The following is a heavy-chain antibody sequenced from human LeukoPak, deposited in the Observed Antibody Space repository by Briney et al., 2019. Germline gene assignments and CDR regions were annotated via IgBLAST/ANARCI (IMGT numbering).Heavy chain of an antibody. Sequence: SETLSLTCAVSNGPISSYYWSWIRQPAGKGLEWIGRIHASGSTNYTPSLKSRVTISVDTPKNQFSLKLSSETAAETAIHFCARGDRAVAGAWGWFDPWGQGTLVTVSS. CDR3: ARGDRAVAGAWGWFDP. CDR2: IHASGST. J-gene: IGHJ5*02. D-gene: IGHD6-19*01. V-gene: IGHV4-59*10. CDR1: NGPISSYY.